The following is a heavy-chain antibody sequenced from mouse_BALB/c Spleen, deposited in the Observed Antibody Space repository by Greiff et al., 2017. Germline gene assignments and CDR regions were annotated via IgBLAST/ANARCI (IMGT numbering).Heavy chain of an antibody. J-gene: IGHJ2*01. D-gene: IGHD2-3*01. CDR1: GYSFTGYF. Sequence: EVKLMESGPELVKPGASVKISCKASGYSFTGYFMNWVMQSHGKSLEWIGRINPYNGDTFYNQKFKGKATLTVDKSSSTAHMELRSLASEDSAVYYCARGWLLLDYWGQGTTLTVSS. V-gene: IGHV1-20*02. CDR3: ARGWLLLDY. CDR2: INPYNGDT.